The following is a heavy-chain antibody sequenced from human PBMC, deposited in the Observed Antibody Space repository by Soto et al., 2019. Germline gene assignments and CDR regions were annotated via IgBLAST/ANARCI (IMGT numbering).Heavy chain of an antibody. CDR2: IIPMLGTT. Sequence: GASVKVSCKVSGGTFSNYEITWVRQAPGQGLECMGGIIPMLGTTNYAQNFQGRVTITADKSTSTAYMELSGLTSEDTAMYFCARADKYYTTSGYYYPLDYWGQGTLVTVSS. J-gene: IGHJ4*02. CDR3: ARADKYYTTSGYYYPLDY. V-gene: IGHV1-69*10. D-gene: IGHD3-22*01. CDR1: GGTFSNYE.